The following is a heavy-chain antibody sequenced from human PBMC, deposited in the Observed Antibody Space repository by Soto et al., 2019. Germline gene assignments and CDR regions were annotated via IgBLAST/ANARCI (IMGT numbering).Heavy chain of an antibody. CDR2: ISRSGGAT. CDR3: AKDIRGYGDYDF. V-gene: IGHV3-23*01. D-gene: IGHD4-17*01. Sequence: PGGSLRLSCAASGFTFSGYAMSWVRQAPGKGLEWVSAISRSGGATYYADSVKGRFTISRDISINTLYLQMNRLRAEDTAVYYCAKDIRGYGDYDFWGQGTLVTVSS. J-gene: IGHJ4*02. CDR1: GFTFSGYA.